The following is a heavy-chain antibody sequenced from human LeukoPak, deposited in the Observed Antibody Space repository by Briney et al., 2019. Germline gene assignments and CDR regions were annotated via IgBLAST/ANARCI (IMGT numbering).Heavy chain of an antibody. V-gene: IGHV3-30-3*01. Sequence: PGRSLRLSCAASGFTFSSYAMHWVRQAPGKGLEWVAVISYDGNNKYYADSVKGRFTISRDNSKNTLYLQMNSLRAEDTAVYYCAKDVDYDILTGYPGYWGQGTLVTVSS. D-gene: IGHD3-9*01. CDR1: GFTFSSYA. J-gene: IGHJ4*02. CDR3: AKDVDYDILTGYPGY. CDR2: ISYDGNNK.